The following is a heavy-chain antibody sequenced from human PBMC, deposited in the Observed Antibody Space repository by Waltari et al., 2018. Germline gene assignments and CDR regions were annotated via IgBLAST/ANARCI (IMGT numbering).Heavy chain of an antibody. Sequence: QLQLQESGPGLVKPSETLSLTCTVSGGSISSSSYYWGWIRQPPGKGLEWIGSIYYSGSTYYNPSLKSRVTISVDTSKNQFSLKLSSVTAADTAVYFCARVFSLAGYFDYWGQGTLVTVSS. CDR1: GGSISSSSYY. J-gene: IGHJ4*02. CDR3: ARVFSLAGYFDY. CDR2: IYYSGST. D-gene: IGHD6-13*01. V-gene: IGHV4-39*07.